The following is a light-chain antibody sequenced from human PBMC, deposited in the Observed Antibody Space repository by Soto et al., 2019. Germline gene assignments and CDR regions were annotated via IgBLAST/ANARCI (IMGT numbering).Light chain of an antibody. CDR1: SSDVGGHNY. CDR2: EVS. Sequence: QSVLTQPRSVSGFPGQSITISCTGTSSDVGGHNYVSWYQQYPGKAPKLMIYEVSNRPSGVSNRFSGSKSGNTASLTISGLQAEDEADYYCSSYTSSSTLAYVFGTGTKVTVL. J-gene: IGLJ1*01. CDR3: SSYTSSSTLAYV. V-gene: IGLV2-14*01.